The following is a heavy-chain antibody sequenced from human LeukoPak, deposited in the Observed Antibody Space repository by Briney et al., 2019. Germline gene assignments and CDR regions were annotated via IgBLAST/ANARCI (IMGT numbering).Heavy chain of an antibody. CDR2: IYTSGST. CDR3: ASYYGMDV. Sequence: SETLSLTCTVSGGSISSGSYYWSWIRQPAGKGLEWIGRIYTSGSTNYNPSLKSRVTISVDTSKNQFSLKLSSVTAADTAVYYCASYYGMDVWGQGTTVTVSS. V-gene: IGHV4-61*02. J-gene: IGHJ6*02. CDR1: GGSISSGSYY.